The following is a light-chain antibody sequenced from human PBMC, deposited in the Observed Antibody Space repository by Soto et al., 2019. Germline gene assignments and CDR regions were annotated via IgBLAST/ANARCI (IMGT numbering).Light chain of an antibody. CDR2: GPS. J-gene: IGKJ1*01. Sequence: EIVLTQSPATLSLSPGERATLSCRASQSVSSYLAWYQQKPGQAPRLLIYGPSTRASGIPARFSGSGYGTDFTLTISGLEPEDFAVYYCQQYGSSPGTFGQGTKVDIK. V-gene: IGKV3-20*01. CDR3: QQYGSSPGT. CDR1: QSVSSY.